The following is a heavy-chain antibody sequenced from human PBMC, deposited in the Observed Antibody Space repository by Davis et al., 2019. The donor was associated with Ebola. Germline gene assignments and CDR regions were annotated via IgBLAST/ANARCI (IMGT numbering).Heavy chain of an antibody. CDR3: TKGGSGHFDY. V-gene: IGHV3-74*01. J-gene: IGHJ4*02. CDR1: GFTFNSYW. CDR2: INPVGSTT. Sequence: HTGGSLRLSCSASGFTFNSYWIHWVRQAPGKGLVWVSRINPVGSTTNYADSVKGRFTISRDNAKNTLYLQMNSLGAEDTAVYYCTKGGSGHFDYWGQGTLVSVSS. D-gene: IGHD3-10*01.